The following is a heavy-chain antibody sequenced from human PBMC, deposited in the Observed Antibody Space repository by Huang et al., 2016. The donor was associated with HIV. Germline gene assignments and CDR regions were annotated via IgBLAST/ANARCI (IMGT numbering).Heavy chain of an antibody. D-gene: IGHD1-7*01. V-gene: IGHV3-7*03. CDR3: ATKTGAMDI. J-gene: IGHJ6*02. Sequence: VESGGRLVQPGGSLRLSCVGSTFTFGAYWMSWVRQTPGKGLEWGANIRQDESEKYYVDSVKGRFNISRDNAKKVLFLEMNNVTVEDTATYYCATKTGAMDIWGQGTTVTVS. CDR2: IRQDESEK. CDR1: TFTFGAYW.